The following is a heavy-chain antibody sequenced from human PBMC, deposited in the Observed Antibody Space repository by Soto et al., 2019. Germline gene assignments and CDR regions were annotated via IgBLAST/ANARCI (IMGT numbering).Heavy chain of an antibody. V-gene: IGHV3-64D*06. D-gene: IGHD2-2*01. CDR1: GFTFSDYA. J-gene: IGHJ4*01. CDR2: IRSAGDRI. CDR3: VKDHPALEY. Sequence: EVQLVESGGGLVQPGGSLRLTCSASGFTFSDYAMHWVRQTPGNGLEYVSVIRSAGDRINYADSVKGRFTTSRDNSKNTLFLQMNSLRPGDRVMFYCVKDHPALEYRGYGTLVTVSS.